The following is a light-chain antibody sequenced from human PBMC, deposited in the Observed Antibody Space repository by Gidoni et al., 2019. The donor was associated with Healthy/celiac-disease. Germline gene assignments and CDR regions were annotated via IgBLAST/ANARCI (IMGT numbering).Light chain of an antibody. CDR1: SSNIGSNT. Sequence: QPVLTQSSSATGTPGQGVTVSCSGSSSNIGSNTVNWYQQLPGTAPKLLIYSNNQRPSGVPDRFSGSKSGTSASLAISGLQSEDEADYYCAAWDDSLNGWVFGGGTKLTVL. J-gene: IGLJ3*02. CDR2: SNN. V-gene: IGLV1-44*01. CDR3: AAWDDSLNGWV.